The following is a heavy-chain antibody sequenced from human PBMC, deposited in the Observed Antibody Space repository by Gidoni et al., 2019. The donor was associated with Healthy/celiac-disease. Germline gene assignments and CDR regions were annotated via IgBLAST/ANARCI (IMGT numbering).Heavy chain of an antibody. CDR2: IVVGSGNT. V-gene: IGHV1-58*01. CDR1: GFPFTSSP. J-gene: IGHJ4*02. Sequence: QMQLVQSGPEVKKPGTSVKVSCKASGFPFTSSPVQWVRQARGQRLEWIGWIVVGSGNTNYAQKFQERVTITRDMSTSTAYMELSSLRSEDTAVYYCAAGVGYSYGFPPVNWGQGTLVTVSS. D-gene: IGHD5-18*01. CDR3: AAGVGYSYGFPPVN.